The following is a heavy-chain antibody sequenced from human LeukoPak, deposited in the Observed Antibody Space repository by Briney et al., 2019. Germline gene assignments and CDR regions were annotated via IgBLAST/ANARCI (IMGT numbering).Heavy chain of an antibody. CDR3: ARDYYDRSGYYRFDP. V-gene: IGHV3-30*02. CDR1: GFTFSSYG. CDR2: IRYDGSDK. Sequence: GGSLRLSCAAPGFTFSSYGMHWVRQAPGKGLGWVAFIRYDGSDKYYADPVKGRFTISRDNSKNTLYLQMNSLRAEDTAVYYCARDYYDRSGYYRFDPWGQGTQVIVSS. J-gene: IGHJ5*02. D-gene: IGHD3-22*01.